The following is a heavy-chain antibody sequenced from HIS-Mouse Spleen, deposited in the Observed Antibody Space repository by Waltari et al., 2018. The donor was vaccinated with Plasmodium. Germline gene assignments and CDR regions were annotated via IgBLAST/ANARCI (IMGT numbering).Heavy chain of an antibody. CDR2: IRQDGSEK. D-gene: IGHD6-13*01. J-gene: IGHJ2*01. V-gene: IGHV3-7*01. Sequence: EVQLVESGGGLVQPGGSLRLSCAASGFTFSSYWMSWVRQATGKGLEWVANIRQDGSEKCYVDSVKGRFTISRDNAKNSLYLQMNSLRAEDTAVYYCASSWYWYFDLWGRGTLVTVSS. CDR1: GFTFSSYW. CDR3: ASSWYWYFDL.